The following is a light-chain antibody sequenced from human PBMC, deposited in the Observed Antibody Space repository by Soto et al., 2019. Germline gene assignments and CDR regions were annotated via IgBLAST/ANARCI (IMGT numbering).Light chain of an antibody. CDR2: EAA. CDR3: HQYETSPVT. V-gene: IGKV3-20*01. Sequence: EILLTQSPGTLSLSPGETATLSCRASQSVRNNYLAWYQQRPAQPPRLLMYEAATRASGIPDRFSGSVSGTDFTLAIRRLEPEYFALYFCHQYETSPVTFGGGTEVEI. J-gene: IGKJ4*01. CDR1: QSVRNNY.